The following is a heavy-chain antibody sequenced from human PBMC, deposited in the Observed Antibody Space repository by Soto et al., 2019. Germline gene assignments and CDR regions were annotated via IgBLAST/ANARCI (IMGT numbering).Heavy chain of an antibody. V-gene: IGHV4-31*03. CDR1: GGSISSGGYY. CDR3: ASLYFGVVSYYYYMDV. CDR2: IYYSGST. Sequence: PSETLSLTCTFSGGSISSGGYYWSWIRQHPGKGLEWIGYIYYSGSTYYNPSLKSRVTISVDTSKNQFSLKLSSVTAADTAVYYCASLYFGVVSYYYYMDVWGKGTTVTVSS. D-gene: IGHD3-3*01. J-gene: IGHJ6*03.